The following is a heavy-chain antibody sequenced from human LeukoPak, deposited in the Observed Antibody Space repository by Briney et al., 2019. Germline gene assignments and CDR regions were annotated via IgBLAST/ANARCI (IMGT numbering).Heavy chain of an antibody. D-gene: IGHD3-22*01. CDR3: ARGPYSYDSSGAFDI. CDR1: GGSISSYY. Sequence: TSETLSLTCTVSGGSISSYYWSWIRQPPGKGLEWIGYIYYSGSTYYNPSLKSRVTISVDTSKNQFSLKLSSVTAADTAVYFCARGPYSYDSSGAFDIWGQGTMVTVSS. V-gene: IGHV4-59*08. CDR2: IYYSGST. J-gene: IGHJ3*02.